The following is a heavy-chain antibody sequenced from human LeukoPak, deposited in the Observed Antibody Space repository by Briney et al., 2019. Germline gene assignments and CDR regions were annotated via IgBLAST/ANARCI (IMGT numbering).Heavy chain of an antibody. J-gene: IGHJ3*02. D-gene: IGHD3-16*01. CDR2: FDPEDGET. V-gene: IGHV1-24*01. CDR1: GYTLTELS. Sequence: ASVKVSCKVSGYTLTELSMHWVRQAPGKGLEWMGGFDPEDGETIYAQKFQGRVTITADESTSTAYMELSSLRSEDTAVYYCARGHGGGAFDIWGQGTMVTVSS. CDR3: ARGHGGGAFDI.